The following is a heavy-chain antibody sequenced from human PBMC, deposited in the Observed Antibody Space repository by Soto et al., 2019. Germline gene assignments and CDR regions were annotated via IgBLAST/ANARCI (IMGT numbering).Heavy chain of an antibody. Sequence: GGSLRLSCAASGFTFSSYAMSWVRQVPGKGLDWVSSISDSGGSAYYADSGKGRFTISRDNSKNTLYLQMNSLRAEDTAVYFCAKDMVILMLYYFDYWGQGALVTVSS. CDR3: AKDMVILMLYYFDY. J-gene: IGHJ4*02. CDR2: ISDSGGSA. CDR1: GFTFSSYA. D-gene: IGHD3-16*01. V-gene: IGHV3-23*01.